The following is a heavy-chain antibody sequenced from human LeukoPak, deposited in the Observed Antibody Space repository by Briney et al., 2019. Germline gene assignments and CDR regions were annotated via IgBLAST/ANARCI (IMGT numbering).Heavy chain of an antibody. CDR3: ARRFDS. Sequence: PGRSLRLSCAASGFTFSTYGMHWVRQAPGKGLEWVSYISRSGTIYYADSVKGRFTISRDNAKNSLFLQMNTLRAEDTAVYYCARRFDSWGQGTLVTVSS. CDR2: ISRSGTI. CDR1: GFTFSTYG. V-gene: IGHV3-48*04. J-gene: IGHJ4*02.